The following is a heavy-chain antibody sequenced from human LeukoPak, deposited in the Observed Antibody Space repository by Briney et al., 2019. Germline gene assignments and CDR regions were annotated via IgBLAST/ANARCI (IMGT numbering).Heavy chain of an antibody. CDR3: AGYYYGSGREGYAFDI. Sequence: GGSLRLSCAASGFTFSSYGMHWVRQAPGKGLEWVAVISYDGSNKYYADSVKGRFTISRDNAKHSLYLQMNSLRAEDTAVYYCAGYYYGSGREGYAFDIWGQGTMVTVSS. CDR1: GFTFSSYG. D-gene: IGHD3-10*01. J-gene: IGHJ3*02. V-gene: IGHV3-30*03. CDR2: ISYDGSNK.